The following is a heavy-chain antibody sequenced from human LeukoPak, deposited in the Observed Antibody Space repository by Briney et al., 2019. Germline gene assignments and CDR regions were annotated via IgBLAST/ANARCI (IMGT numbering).Heavy chain of an antibody. CDR3: ASATGTRPWYFDL. Sequence: GWSLRLSCAASGFTFDDYAMHWVRQAPGKGLGGVSGISWNSGSIGYADSVKGRFTISRDNAKNSLYLQMNSLRAEDTALYYCASATGTRPWYFDLWGRGTLVTVSS. J-gene: IGHJ2*01. D-gene: IGHD1-7*01. V-gene: IGHV3-9*01. CDR1: GFTFDDYA. CDR2: ISWNSGSI.